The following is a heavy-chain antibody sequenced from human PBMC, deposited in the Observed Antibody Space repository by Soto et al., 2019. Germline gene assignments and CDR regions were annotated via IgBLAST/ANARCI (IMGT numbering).Heavy chain of an antibody. CDR1: GFTFSSYG. D-gene: IGHD3-3*01. V-gene: IGHV3-33*01. Sequence: PGGSRRLSCAASGFTFSSYGMHWVRQAPGKGLEWVAVIWYDGSNKYYADSVKGRFTISRDNSKNTLYLQMNSLRAEDTAVYYCARTYYDFWSGPVGDWGQGTLVTVSS. CDR2: IWYDGSNK. CDR3: ARTYYDFWSGPVGD. J-gene: IGHJ4*02.